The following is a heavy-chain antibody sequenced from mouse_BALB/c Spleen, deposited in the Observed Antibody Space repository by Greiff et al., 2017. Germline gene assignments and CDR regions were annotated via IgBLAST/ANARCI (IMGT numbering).Heavy chain of an antibody. Sequence: DVKLVESGAELVRPGASLKFSCTASGFNINDYYMHWVKQRPEKGLEWIGYIDPGNGDTEYAPKVKGRATMSRDTPSNTAYLQLSSLASEDTAVYYCNSYVKHVMDYGGQGTSVTVSS. J-gene: IGHJ4*01. CDR1: GFNINDYY. CDR3: NSYVKHVMDY. V-gene: IGHV14-4*02. D-gene: IGHD2-12*01. CDR2: IDPGNGDT.